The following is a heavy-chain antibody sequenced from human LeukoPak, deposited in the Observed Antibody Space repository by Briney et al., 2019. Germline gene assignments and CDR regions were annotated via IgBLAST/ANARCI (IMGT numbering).Heavy chain of an antibody. D-gene: IGHD3-3*02. J-gene: IGHJ2*01. Sequence: GGSLRLSCAASGFTFSYYSIHWVRQAPGKGLEWVAVISYDGNNKYYADSVKGRFTISRDNSKNTLYLQMNSLRAEDTAVYYCARDSTGYWYFDLWGRGTLVSVSS. CDR1: GFTFSYYS. CDR2: ISYDGNNK. V-gene: IGHV3-30*14. CDR3: ARDSTGYWYFDL.